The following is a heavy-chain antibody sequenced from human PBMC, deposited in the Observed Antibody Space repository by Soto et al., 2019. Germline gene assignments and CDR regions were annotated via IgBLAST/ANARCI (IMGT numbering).Heavy chain of an antibody. Sequence: GGSLRLSCSASGFTFISYAMHWVRQAPGKGLQYVSAINTDGSNTYYADSVKGRFTISRDNSKNTLYLQMSSLRPDDTAVYYCVKVTSAYYYDSWGQGTLVTVSS. CDR3: VKVTSAYYYDS. CDR2: INTDGSNT. J-gene: IGHJ4*02. D-gene: IGHD3-22*01. CDR1: GFTFISYA. V-gene: IGHV3-64D*08.